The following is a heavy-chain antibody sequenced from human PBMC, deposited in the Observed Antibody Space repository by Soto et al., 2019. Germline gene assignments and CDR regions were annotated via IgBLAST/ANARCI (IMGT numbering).Heavy chain of an antibody. V-gene: IGHV3-23*01. CDR1: GFTFSSYA. CDR3: AKDTVNDIVATIIDY. J-gene: IGHJ4*02. D-gene: IGHD5-12*01. CDR2: ISGSGGST. Sequence: RRLSCAASGFTFSSYAMSWVRQAPGKGLEWVSAISGSGGSTYYADSVKGRFTISRDNSKNTLYLQMNSLRAEDTAVYYCAKDTVNDIVATIIDYWGQGTLVTVSS.